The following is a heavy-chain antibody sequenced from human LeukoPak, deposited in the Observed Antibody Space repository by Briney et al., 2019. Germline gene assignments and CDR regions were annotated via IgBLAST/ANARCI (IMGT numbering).Heavy chain of an antibody. Sequence: GGSLRLSCAASGFTFSSYGMHWVRQAPGKGLEWVAVISYDGSNEYYADSVKGRFTISRDNSKNTLYLRMNSLRAEDTAVYYCAKVNVGVYFDYWGQGTLVTVSS. CDR2: ISYDGSNE. CDR1: GFTFSSYG. CDR3: AKVNVGVYFDY. D-gene: IGHD2-15*01. J-gene: IGHJ4*02. V-gene: IGHV3-30*18.